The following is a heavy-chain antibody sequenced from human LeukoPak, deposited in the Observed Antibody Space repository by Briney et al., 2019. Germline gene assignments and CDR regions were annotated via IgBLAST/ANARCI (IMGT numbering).Heavy chain of an antibody. Sequence: ASVKVSCKACGYTFTSYYMHWVRQAPGQGLEWMGIINPSGCSTSYAQKFQGRVTMTRDTSTSTVYMELSSLGSEDTAVYYCASSRGSGSYGFGMDVWGKGTTVTVSS. J-gene: IGHJ6*04. CDR3: ASSRGSGSYGFGMDV. V-gene: IGHV1-46*01. D-gene: IGHD3-10*01. CDR1: GYTFTSYY. CDR2: INPSGCST.